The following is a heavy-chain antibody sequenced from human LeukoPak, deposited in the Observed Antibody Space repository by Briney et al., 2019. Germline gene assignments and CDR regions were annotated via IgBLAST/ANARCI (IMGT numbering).Heavy chain of an antibody. Sequence: SETLSLTCAVYSGSFSGYYWSWIRQPPGKGLEWIGEINHSGSTKYNPSLKSRVTISADTPKNQFSLNLSSVTAADTAVYYCGGGGGYNWNYRCWFDPWGQGTLVTVSS. CDR1: SGSFSGYY. D-gene: IGHD1-7*01. CDR3: GGGGGYNWNYRCWFDP. V-gene: IGHV4-34*01. CDR2: INHSGST. J-gene: IGHJ5*02.